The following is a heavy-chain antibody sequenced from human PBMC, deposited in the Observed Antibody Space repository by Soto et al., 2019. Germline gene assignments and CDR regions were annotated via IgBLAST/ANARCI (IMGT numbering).Heavy chain of an antibody. CDR3: ANWELYYYYGMDV. CDR1: GFVFSAYT. V-gene: IGHV3-23*01. CDR2: ISGSGGST. J-gene: IGHJ6*02. D-gene: IGHD1-7*01. Sequence: GSLIPSCSSPGFVFSAYTMNLVSQAPGKGLEWVSAISGSGGSTYYADSVKGRFTISRDNSKNTLYLQMNSLRAEDTAVYYCANWELYYYYGMDVWGQGTTVTVSS.